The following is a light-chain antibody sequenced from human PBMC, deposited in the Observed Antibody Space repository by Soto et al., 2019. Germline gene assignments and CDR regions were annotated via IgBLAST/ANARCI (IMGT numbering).Light chain of an antibody. CDR1: QDISNN. V-gene: IGKV1-33*01. Sequence: DIKMTQSPSSLSASVGDRVTITCQASQDISNNLNWYQQNPGKAPNLLIYAASNLETGVPSRFSGSGSGTDFTFTISSLQPEDIATYYGQQYDNLPPTFGPGTKVDIK. J-gene: IGKJ3*01. CDR3: QQYDNLPPT. CDR2: AAS.